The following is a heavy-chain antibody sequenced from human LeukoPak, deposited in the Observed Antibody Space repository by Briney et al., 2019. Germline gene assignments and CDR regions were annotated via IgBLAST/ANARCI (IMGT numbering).Heavy chain of an antibody. J-gene: IGHJ4*02. CDR2: ISSSSSSI. D-gene: IGHD6-13*01. CDR3: ASLAAAGKIFDY. Sequence: PGGSLRLSCAASGFTFSSYEMNWVRQAPGKGLEWVSYISSSSSSIYYADSVKGRFTISRDNAKNTLYLQMNSLRAEDTAVYYCASLAAAGKIFDYWGQGTLVTVSS. CDR1: GFTFSSYE. V-gene: IGHV3-48*03.